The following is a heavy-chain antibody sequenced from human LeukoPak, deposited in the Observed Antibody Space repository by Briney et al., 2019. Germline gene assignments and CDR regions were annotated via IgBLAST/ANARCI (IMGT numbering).Heavy chain of an antibody. CDR1: GFTFSSYE. CDR2: ISSSGTAI. Sequence: GGSLRLSCAASGFTFSSYEMNWVRQAPGKGLEWVSYISSSGTAIYYADSVKGRFTISRDNSKNTLYLQMNSLRAEDTAVYYCARQWLVNGWGQGTLVTVSS. J-gene: IGHJ4*02. CDR3: ARQWLVNG. V-gene: IGHV3-48*03. D-gene: IGHD6-19*01.